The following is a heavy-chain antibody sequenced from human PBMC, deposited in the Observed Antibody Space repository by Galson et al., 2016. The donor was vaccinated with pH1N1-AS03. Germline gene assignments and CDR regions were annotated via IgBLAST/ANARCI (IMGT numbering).Heavy chain of an antibody. D-gene: IGHD1-1*01. CDR3: ARNARNVEI. Sequence: SLRLSCAASGFTFSRRCMTWVRQAPGKGLEWVANIKGGGTEEYYVDSVKGRFTISRDNSKNSLYLQMNSPRVEDTAVYYCARNARNVEIWGQGTTVTVSS. CDR1: GFTFSRRC. J-gene: IGHJ6*02. V-gene: IGHV3-7*01. CDR2: IKGGGTEE.